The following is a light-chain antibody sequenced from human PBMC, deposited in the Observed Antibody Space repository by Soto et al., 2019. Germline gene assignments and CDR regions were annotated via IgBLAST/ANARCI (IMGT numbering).Light chain of an antibody. CDR1: SSDVGGYNS. CDR2: EVS. Sequence: QSVLTQPPSASGSPGQSVTISCTGTSSDVGGYNSVSWYQQHPGRAPKVMIYEVSKRPSGVPDRFSGSKSDNTASLTVSGLQAEDEAVYYCSSYAGSNNVQVFGGGTKLTVL. J-gene: IGLJ2*01. V-gene: IGLV2-8*01. CDR3: SSYAGSNNVQV.